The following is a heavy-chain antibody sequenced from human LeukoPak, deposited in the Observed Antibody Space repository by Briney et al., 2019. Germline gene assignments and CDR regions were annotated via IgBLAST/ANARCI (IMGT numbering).Heavy chain of an antibody. D-gene: IGHD2-2*01. CDR3: ARVEKDIVVVPAATSYYYYYGMDV. CDR1: TFTFSSYW. J-gene: IGHJ6*02. Sequence: GGSLRLSCAASTFTFSSYWMHWVRQAPGKELVWVSHINSDGTSTTYADSVKGRFTISRANAKNTLYLKMNSLRAEATAVYYCARVEKDIVVVPAATSYYYYYGMDVWGQGTTVTVSS. CDR2: INSDGTST. V-gene: IGHV3-74*01.